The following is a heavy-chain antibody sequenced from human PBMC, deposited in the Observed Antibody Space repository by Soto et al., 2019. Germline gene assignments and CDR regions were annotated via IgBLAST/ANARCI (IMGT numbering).Heavy chain of an antibody. D-gene: IGHD3-16*01. CDR3: ATSFRYFDN. J-gene: IGHJ4*02. CDR2: ISGRGTNT. Sequence: EVQLLESGGGLVQPGGSLRLSCAASGSISTTTPLSWVRQAPGKGLEWVSTISGRGTNTYYADSVKGRFIISRDNLKNTVNLQMNSLGVEDTAIYYCATSFRYFDNWGQGTRVTVS. CDR1: GSISTTTP. V-gene: IGHV3-23*01.